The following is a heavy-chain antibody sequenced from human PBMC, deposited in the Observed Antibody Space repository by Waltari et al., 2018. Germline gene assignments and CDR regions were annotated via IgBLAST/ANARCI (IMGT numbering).Heavy chain of an antibody. CDR1: GFTFSSYG. CDR3: AREVIAAAFDI. J-gene: IGHJ3*02. V-gene: IGHV3-21*01. CDR2: ISSSSSYI. Sequence: EVQLVESGGGLVKPGGSLRLSCAASGFTFSSYGMNWVRQAPGKGLEWVSSISSSSSYIYYADSVKGRFTISRDNAKNSLYLQMNSLRAEDTAVYYCAREVIAAAFDIWSQGTMVTVSS. D-gene: IGHD6-13*01.